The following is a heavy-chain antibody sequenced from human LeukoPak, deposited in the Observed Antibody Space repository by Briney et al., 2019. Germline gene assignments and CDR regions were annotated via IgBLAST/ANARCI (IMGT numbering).Heavy chain of an antibody. J-gene: IGHJ4*02. CDR3: ARDSGERGSGSYLIAY. CDR1: GYTFTDYY. Sequence: ASVKVSCKASGYTFTDYYMHWVRQAPGQGLEWMGWINLNSRGTNYAQKFQGRVTMTRDTSISTAYMELSRLRSDDTAVYYCARDSGERGSGSYLIAYWGQGTLVTVSS. D-gene: IGHD3-10*01. V-gene: IGHV1-2*02. CDR2: INLNSRGT.